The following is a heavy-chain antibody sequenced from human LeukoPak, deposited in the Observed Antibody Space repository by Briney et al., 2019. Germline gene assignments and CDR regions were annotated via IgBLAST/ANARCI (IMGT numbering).Heavy chain of an antibody. V-gene: IGHV4-31*03. Sequence: SQTLSLTCTVSGGSISSGGYYWSWIRQHPGKGLEWIGYIYYSGSTYYNPALKSRVTISVDTSKNQFSLKLSSVTAADTAVYYCARGPSYYYYYIDVWGKGTTVTVSS. CDR3: ARGPSYYYYYIDV. CDR1: GGSISSGGYY. J-gene: IGHJ6*03. CDR2: IYYSGST.